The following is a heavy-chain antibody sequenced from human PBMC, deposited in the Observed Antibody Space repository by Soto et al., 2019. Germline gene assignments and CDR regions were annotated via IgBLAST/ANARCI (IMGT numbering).Heavy chain of an antibody. CDR1: GYSFNSYY. V-gene: IGHV1-46*02. CDR2: INPSGAST. CDR3: ASDYNAYQRQHVFDI. J-gene: IGHJ3*02. D-gene: IGHD3-10*01. Sequence: QVQLVQSGAEVKKPGASVKVACKASGYSFNSYYMHWVRQAPGQGPEWMGVINPSGASTSYAQKLQGRVTMTRDTSTNTVYMELSSLRSEDTTLYYCASDYNAYQRQHVFDIWGQGTLVTVSS.